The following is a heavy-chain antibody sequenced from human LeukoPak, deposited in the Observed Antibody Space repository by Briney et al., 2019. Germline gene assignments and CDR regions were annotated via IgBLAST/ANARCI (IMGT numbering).Heavy chain of an antibody. CDR1: GFTFSSYS. CDR2: ITSDSSTM. Sequence: GGSLRLSCAASGFTFSSYSMNWVRQTPGQGLEWVSYITSDSSTMFYADSVKGRFTISRDNAKNSLYLQMNSLRAEDTAVYYCAGSLDYATAPVDYWGQGTLVTVSS. CDR3: AGSLDYATAPVDY. J-gene: IGHJ4*02. D-gene: IGHD4-17*01. V-gene: IGHV3-48*04.